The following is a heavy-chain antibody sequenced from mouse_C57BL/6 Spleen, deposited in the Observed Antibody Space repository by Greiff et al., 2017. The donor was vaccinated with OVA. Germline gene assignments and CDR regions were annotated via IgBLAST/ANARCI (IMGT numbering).Heavy chain of an antibody. CDR3: ARRDDYDGCDY. V-gene: IGHV1-81*01. Sequence: QVHVKQSGAELARPGASVKLSCKASGYTFTSYGISWVKQRTGQGLEWIGEIYPRSGNTYYNEKFKGKATLTADKSSSTAYMELRSLTSEDSAVYFCARRDDYDGCDYWGQGTTLTVSS. CDR2: IYPRSGNT. J-gene: IGHJ2*01. CDR1: GYTFTSYG. D-gene: IGHD2-4*01.